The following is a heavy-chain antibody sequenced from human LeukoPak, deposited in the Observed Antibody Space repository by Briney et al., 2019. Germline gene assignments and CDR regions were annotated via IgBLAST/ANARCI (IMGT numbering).Heavy chain of an antibody. CDR3: AELGITMIGGV. CDR1: GFTFSSYS. V-gene: IGHV3-21*01. D-gene: IGHD3-10*02. Sequence: PGGSLRLSCAASGFTFSSYSMNWVRQAPGKGLEWVSSISSSSSYIYYADSVKCRFTISRDNAKNSLYLQMNSLRAEDTAVYYFAELGITMIGGVWGKGTTVTISS. CDR2: ISSSSSYI. J-gene: IGHJ6*04.